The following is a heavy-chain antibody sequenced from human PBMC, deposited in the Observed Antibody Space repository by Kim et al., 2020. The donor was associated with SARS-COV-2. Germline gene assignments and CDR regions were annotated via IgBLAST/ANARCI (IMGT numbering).Heavy chain of an antibody. J-gene: IGHJ5*02. CDR3: ARLVEDYQSSWFDP. Sequence: AVAVKSRITINPDTSKNQFSLQLNSVTPEDTAVYYCARLVEDYQSSWFDPWGQGTLVTVSS. V-gene: IGHV6-1*01. D-gene: IGHD1-26*01.